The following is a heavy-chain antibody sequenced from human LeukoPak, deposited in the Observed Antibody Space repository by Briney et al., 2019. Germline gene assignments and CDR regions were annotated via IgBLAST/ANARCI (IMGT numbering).Heavy chain of an antibody. J-gene: IGHJ2*01. Sequence: SETLSLTCAVSGYSISSGYYWGWIRPPPGKGLEWIGSIYHSGSTYYNPSLKSRVTISVDTSKNQFSLKLSSVTAADTAVYYCARKRGPSSGWYLSHYWYFDLGGRGTLVTVS. CDR3: ARKRGPSSGWYLSHYWYFDL. CDR1: GYSISSGYY. CDR2: IYHSGST. D-gene: IGHD6-19*01. V-gene: IGHV4-38-2*01.